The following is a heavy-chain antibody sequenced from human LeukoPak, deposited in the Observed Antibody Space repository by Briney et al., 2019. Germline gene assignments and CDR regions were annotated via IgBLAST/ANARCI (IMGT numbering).Heavy chain of an antibody. J-gene: IGHJ4*02. CDR2: IYYSGNT. CDR3: ARGRFRVQNPKTREFDY. CDR1: VGSISSYS. V-gene: IGHV4-59*12. Sequence: SETLSLTCTISVGSISSYSWSWIRQPPGRGLEWIGYIYYSGNTNYNPSLKSRVTISVDTSKNQFSLKLSSVTAADTAVYYCARGRFRVQNPKTREFDYWGQGTLVTVSS. D-gene: IGHD1-1*01.